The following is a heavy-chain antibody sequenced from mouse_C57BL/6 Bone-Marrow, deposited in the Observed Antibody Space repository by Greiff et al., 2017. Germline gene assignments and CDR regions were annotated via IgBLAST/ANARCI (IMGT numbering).Heavy chain of an antibody. D-gene: IGHD1-1*01. J-gene: IGHJ3*01. Sequence: QVQLQQSGPELVKPGASVKISCKASGYTFTDYYINWVKQRPGQGLAWIGWIYPGSGNTKYNEKLKGKATLTVDTSSSTADMQLSSLTSEDAAVYFCARHYYGSLFAYWGQGTLVTVSA. V-gene: IGHV1-84*01. CDR1: GYTFTDYY. CDR3: ARHYYGSLFAY. CDR2: IYPGSGNT.